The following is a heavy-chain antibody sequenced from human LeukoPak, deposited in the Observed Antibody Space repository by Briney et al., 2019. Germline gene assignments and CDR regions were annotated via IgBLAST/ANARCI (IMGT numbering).Heavy chain of an antibody. CDR2: ISRNSGSI. J-gene: IGHJ1*01. CDR1: GFTFNDYA. V-gene: IGHV3-9*01. Sequence: GRSLRLSCVGSGFTFNDYALHWVSQAPGKRLEWVSGISRNSGSINYADSVKGRFTISRDNAKNSLYLQMNSLRAEDSALYYCVKDGSRGNVVFYLQQWGGGIVVTVSS. D-gene: IGHD5-12*01. CDR3: VKDGSRGNVVFYLQQ.